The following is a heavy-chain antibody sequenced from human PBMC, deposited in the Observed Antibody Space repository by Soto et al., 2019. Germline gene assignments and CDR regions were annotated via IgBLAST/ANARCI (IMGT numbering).Heavy chain of an antibody. J-gene: IGHJ4*02. CDR3: ARGYYDTSGYYPIDF. CDR2: INPSGGST. CDR1: GYTFTSYY. Sequence: ASVKVSCKASGYTFTSYYMHWVRQAPGQGLAWMGIINPSGGSTSYAQKFQGRVTMTRDTSINTAYMELSSLRSEDTAVYYCARGYYDTSGYYPIDFWGQGTLVTVSS. D-gene: IGHD3-22*01. V-gene: IGHV1-46*01.